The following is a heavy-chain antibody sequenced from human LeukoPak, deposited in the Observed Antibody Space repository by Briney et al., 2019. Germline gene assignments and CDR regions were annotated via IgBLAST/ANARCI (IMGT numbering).Heavy chain of an antibody. CDR1: GGFFSGYY. Sequence: SETLSLTCAVYGGFFSGYYWSWIRQPPGKGLEWIGEINHSGSTNYNPSLKSRFTLSVDTSKNQFSLKLSSVTAADTAVYYCARADERGYCSGGSCHYFDYWGQGTLVTVSS. V-gene: IGHV4-34*01. J-gene: IGHJ4*02. CDR3: ARADERGYCSGGSCHYFDY. D-gene: IGHD2-15*01. CDR2: INHSGST.